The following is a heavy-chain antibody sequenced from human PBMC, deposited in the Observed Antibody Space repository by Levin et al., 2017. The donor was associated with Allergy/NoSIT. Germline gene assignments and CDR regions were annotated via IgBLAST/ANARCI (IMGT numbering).Heavy chain of an antibody. J-gene: IGHJ6*02. CDR1: GFTFSSYD. D-gene: IGHD3-10*01. CDR3: AKDLVRGVIRFYYYYYGMDV. CDR2: ISYDGSNK. Sequence: GGSLRLSCAASGFTFSSYDMHWVRQAPGKGLEWVAVISYDGSNKYYADSVKGRFTISRDNSKNTLYLQMNSLRAEDTAVYYCAKDLVRGVIRFYYYYYGMDVWGQGTTVTVSS. V-gene: IGHV3-30*18.